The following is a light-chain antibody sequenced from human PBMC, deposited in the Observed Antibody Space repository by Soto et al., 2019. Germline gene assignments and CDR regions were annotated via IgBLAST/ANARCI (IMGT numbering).Light chain of an antibody. Sequence: EIVLTQSPATLSVSPGDRATLSCRASRNLYSNLVWYQQKPGQAPRLVIYGADARATGFPARFTGSGSETEFTLTISSLQSEDFAIYYCQQYSNWPYTFGQGTKLEIK. CDR3: QQYSNWPYT. V-gene: IGKV3-15*01. J-gene: IGKJ2*01. CDR2: GAD. CDR1: RNLYSN.